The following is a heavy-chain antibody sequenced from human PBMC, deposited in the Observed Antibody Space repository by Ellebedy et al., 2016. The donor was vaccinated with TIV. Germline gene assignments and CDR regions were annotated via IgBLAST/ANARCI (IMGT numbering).Heavy chain of an antibody. CDR3: AREGVIQGEPYGSFDY. D-gene: IGHD3-10*01. Sequence: GESLKISCVASGFSFSHYWMAWVRQAPGKGPEWVANIKQDGGERYYVDSVKGRFTISRDNSKNTLYLQMNSLRAEDTAVYYCAREGVIQGEPYGSFDYWGQGTPVTVSS. CDR2: IKQDGGER. J-gene: IGHJ4*02. V-gene: IGHV3-7*01. CDR1: GFSFSHYW.